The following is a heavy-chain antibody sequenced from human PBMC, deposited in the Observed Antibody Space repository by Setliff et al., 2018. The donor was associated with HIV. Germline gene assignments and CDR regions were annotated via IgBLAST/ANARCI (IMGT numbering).Heavy chain of an antibody. CDR1: GYSISSGYY. D-gene: IGHD3-22*01. J-gene: IGHJ4*02. CDR2: FYHSTT. Sequence: ETLSLTCVVSGYSISSGYYWGWIRQPPGTGLEWIGSFYHSTTYYNPSLKSRVTISVDTSKNQFSLKLSSVTAADTAVYYCARDRLTYYFDYWGQGILVTVSS. CDR3: ARDRLTYYFDY. V-gene: IGHV4-38-2*02.